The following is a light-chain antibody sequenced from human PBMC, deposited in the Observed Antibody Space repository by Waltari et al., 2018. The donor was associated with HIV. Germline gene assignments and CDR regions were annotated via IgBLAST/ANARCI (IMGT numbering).Light chain of an antibody. CDR1: SSDVGGYKH. J-gene: IGLJ2*01. Sequence: QSALTQPASVSGSPGQSLTIPCTGSSSDVGGYKHVSWYQQHPGKAPRLIIYEVSKRPSGVSNRYSASKSGKTASLTVSGLQTEDEADYYCCSYAGSFVVFGGGTKLTVL. CDR3: CSYAGSFVV. CDR2: EVS. V-gene: IGLV2-23*02.